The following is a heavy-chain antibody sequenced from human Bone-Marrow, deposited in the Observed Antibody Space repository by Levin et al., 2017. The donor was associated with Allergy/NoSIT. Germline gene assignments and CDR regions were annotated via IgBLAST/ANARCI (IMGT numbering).Heavy chain of an antibody. CDR3: ARDHRWLPDY. CDR1: GFTFSSYA. CDR2: ISYDGSNK. J-gene: IGHJ4*02. Sequence: GGSLRLSCAASGFTFSSYAMHWVRQAPGKGLEWVAVISYDGSNKYYADSVKGRFTISRDNSKNTLYLQMNSLRAEDTAVYYCARDHRWLPDYWGQGTLVTVSS. D-gene: IGHD6-19*01. V-gene: IGHV3-30-3*01.